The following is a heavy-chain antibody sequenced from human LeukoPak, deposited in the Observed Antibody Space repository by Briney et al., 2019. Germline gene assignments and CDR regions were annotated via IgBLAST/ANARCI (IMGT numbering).Heavy chain of an antibody. J-gene: IGHJ4*02. D-gene: IGHD3-10*01. CDR3: ARDLITMVRGVKGNQIDY. CDR2: INPNSGGT. Sequence: GASVKVSCKASGYNFNDFGISWVRQAPGQGLEWMGWINPNSGGTNYAQKFQGRVTMTRDTSISTACMELSRLRSDDTAVYYCARDLITMVRGVKGNQIDYWGQGTLVTVSS. V-gene: IGHV1-2*02. CDR1: GYNFNDFG.